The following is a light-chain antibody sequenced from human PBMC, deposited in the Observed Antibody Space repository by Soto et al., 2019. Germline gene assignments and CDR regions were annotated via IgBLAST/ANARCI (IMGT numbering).Light chain of an antibody. J-gene: IGKJ1*01. V-gene: IGKV3-20*01. CDR1: QTVLSSY. CDR2: GAS. CDR3: RQCGTPPRT. Sequence: EIVLTQSPGTLSLSPGDGVTLSCRASQTVLSSYVAWYQQKPGQPPRLLIYGASSRAPGIPDRFSGSGSGTDFTLTISRLEPEDFGVFYCRQCGTPPRTFGQGTRVEV.